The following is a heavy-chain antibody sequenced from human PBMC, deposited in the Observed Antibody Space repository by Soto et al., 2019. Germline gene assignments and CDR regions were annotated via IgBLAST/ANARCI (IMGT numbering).Heavy chain of an antibody. CDR1: GYTFTSYA. D-gene: IGHD3-16*01. V-gene: IGHV1-3*01. Sequence: QVQLVQSGAEVKKPGASVKVSCKASGYTFTSYATHWGRQAPGQRLEWMGWINAGNGHTKYSQKFQGRVTITRAASASKAYMELMRLRCEDTAVYYCGRDVRSLDYWGQVTLGTDAS. J-gene: IGHJ4*02. CDR3: GRDVRSLDY. CDR2: INAGNGHT.